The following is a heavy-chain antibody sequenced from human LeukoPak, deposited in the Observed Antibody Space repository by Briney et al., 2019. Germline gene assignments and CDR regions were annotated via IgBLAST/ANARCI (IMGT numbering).Heavy chain of an antibody. CDR1: GYRFTSYY. V-gene: IGHV5-51*01. D-gene: IGHD6-19*01. CDR2: IYPGDSHT. CDR3: ARRLRIAVAGTRGGAFDI. Sequence: PGESLQISCESSGYRFTSYYIRWVRQMSGKGLELMGIIYPGDSHTRYSPSFQGQVTISADKSTSTAYLQWSSLKASDTAMYYCARRLRIAVAGTRGGAFDIWGQGTMVTVSS. J-gene: IGHJ3*02.